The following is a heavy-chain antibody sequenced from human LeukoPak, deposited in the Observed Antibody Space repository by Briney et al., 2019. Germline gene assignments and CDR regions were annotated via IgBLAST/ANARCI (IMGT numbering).Heavy chain of an antibody. Sequence: ASVKVSCKASGYTFTSYDINWVRQASGQGLEWMGWMNPNSGSTGYAQKFQGRVTIARNTSISTAYMELSGLRSEDTAVYYCARGRSTGYPYYFEYWGQGTLVTVSS. D-gene: IGHD5-12*01. V-gene: IGHV1-8*03. CDR2: MNPNSGST. CDR1: GYTFTSYD. CDR3: ARGRSTGYPYYFEY. J-gene: IGHJ4*02.